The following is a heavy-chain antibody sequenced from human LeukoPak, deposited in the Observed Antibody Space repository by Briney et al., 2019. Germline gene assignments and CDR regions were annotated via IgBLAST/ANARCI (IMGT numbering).Heavy chain of an antibody. V-gene: IGHV4-61*02. J-gene: IGHJ5*02. CDR1: GGSISSGSYS. Sequence: SETLSLTCTVSGGSISSGSYSWNWIRQPAGKGLEWIGRIYTSGSTNYNPSLKSRLTISVDTSKNQFSLKLSSVTAADTAVYYCARGGGYSSSWYRWFDPWGQGTLVTVSS. CDR3: ARGGGYSSSWYRWFDP. D-gene: IGHD6-13*01. CDR2: IYTSGST.